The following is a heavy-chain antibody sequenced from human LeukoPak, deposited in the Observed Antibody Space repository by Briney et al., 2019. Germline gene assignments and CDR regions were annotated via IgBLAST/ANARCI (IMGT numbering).Heavy chain of an antibody. CDR1: GGSISSYY. J-gene: IGHJ4*02. D-gene: IGHD2-21*02. Sequence: SETLSLTCTVSGGSISSYYWSWIRQPAGKGLEWIGRIYTGGNTNYNPSLKSRVSISVDTSKNQFSLKLSSVTAADTAVYYCARGHSRSRVTKHWGQGTLVTVSS. CDR3: ARGHSRSRVTKH. V-gene: IGHV4-4*07. CDR2: IYTGGNT.